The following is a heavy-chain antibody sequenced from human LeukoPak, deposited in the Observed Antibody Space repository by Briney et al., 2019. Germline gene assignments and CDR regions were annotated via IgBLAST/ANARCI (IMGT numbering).Heavy chain of an antibody. D-gene: IGHD3-3*01. CDR1: GGSISSGGYY. Sequence: SETLSLTCTVSGGSISSGGYYWSWIRQPPGKGLKWIAYTHYSGSSFYNPSLKSRITISVDTSKNQFSLRLSSVTAADTAVYYCAREGRDFWSGSRGWFDPWGQGTLVTVSS. J-gene: IGHJ5*02. CDR3: AREGRDFWSGSRGWFDP. CDR2: THYSGSS. V-gene: IGHV4-30-4*08.